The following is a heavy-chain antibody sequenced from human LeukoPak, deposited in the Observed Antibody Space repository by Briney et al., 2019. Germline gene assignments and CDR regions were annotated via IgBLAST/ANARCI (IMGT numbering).Heavy chain of an antibody. CDR1: GFTFSSSA. J-gene: IGHJ4*02. CDR2: ISGNADRT. D-gene: IGHD3-10*01. CDR3: AKLLRGVVVPYFDS. V-gene: IGHV3-23*01. Sequence: GGSLGLSCAASGFTFSSSAMSWVRQAPGKGLEWVSAISGNADRTHYAASVKGRFTVSRDTSTYTLFLQLNSLRAEDTAIYYCAKLLRGVVVPYFDSWGQGTLVTVSS.